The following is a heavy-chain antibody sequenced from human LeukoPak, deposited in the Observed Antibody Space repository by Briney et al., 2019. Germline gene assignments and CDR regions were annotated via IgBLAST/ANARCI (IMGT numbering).Heavy chain of an antibody. V-gene: IGHV4-59*12. CDR2: IYFSGST. CDR1: GGSISNYY. Sequence: SETLSLTCTVSGGSISNYYWNWIRQPPGKGLEWIGYIYFSGSTNYNPSLKSRVTISVDTSKNQFSLKLSSVTAADTAVYYCARKPTSLKKTGTTRAFAFDIWGQGTMVTVSS. CDR3: ARKPTSLKKTGTTRAFAFDI. D-gene: IGHD1-7*01. J-gene: IGHJ3*02.